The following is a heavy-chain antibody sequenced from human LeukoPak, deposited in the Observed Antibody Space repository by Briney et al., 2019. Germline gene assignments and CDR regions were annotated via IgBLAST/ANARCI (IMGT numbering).Heavy chain of an antibody. CDR1: GFTFSDSA. CDR3: ARELEIAVAGTLGY. D-gene: IGHD6-19*01. Sequence: PGGSLRLSCAASGFTFSDSAMTWVRQAPGKGLEWVSLISFSGDSIYYADSVRGRFTISRDNSKDTLYLQMNSLRAEDTAIYYCARELEIAVAGTLGYWGQGTLVTVSS. CDR2: ISFSGDSI. V-gene: IGHV3-23*01. J-gene: IGHJ4*02.